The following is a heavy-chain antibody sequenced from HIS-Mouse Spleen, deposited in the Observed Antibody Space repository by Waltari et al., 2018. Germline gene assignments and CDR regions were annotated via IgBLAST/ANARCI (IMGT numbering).Heavy chain of an antibody. V-gene: IGHV4-39*07. D-gene: IGHD6-13*01. Sequence: QLQLQESGPGLVKPSETLSLTRTVAGGSIRSSSYNWGWIRQPHGKGLEWIGSIYYSGSTYYNPSLKSRVTISVDTSKNQFSLKLSSVTAADTAVYYCAREIPYSSSWYDWYFDLWGRGTLVTVSS. CDR3: AREIPYSSSWYDWYFDL. CDR1: GGSIRSSSYN. J-gene: IGHJ2*01. CDR2: IYYSGST.